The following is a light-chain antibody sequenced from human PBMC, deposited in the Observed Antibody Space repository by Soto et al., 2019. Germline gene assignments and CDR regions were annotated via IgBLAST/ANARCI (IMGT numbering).Light chain of an antibody. CDR3: SLYTSENTYV. J-gene: IGLJ1*01. Sequence: QSALTQPPSASGSPGQSVTISCIGTKNDIGGYDFVSWYQHHPVKAPRLIIYEVVRRPAGVPDRFSGSKSGNTASLTISGLQAADEADYYCSLYTSENTYVFGTGTKVTVL. CDR2: EVV. CDR1: KNDIGGYDF. V-gene: IGLV2-8*01.